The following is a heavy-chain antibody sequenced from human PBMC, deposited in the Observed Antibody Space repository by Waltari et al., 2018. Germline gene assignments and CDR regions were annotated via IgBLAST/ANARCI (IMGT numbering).Heavy chain of an antibody. Sequence: QVQLVQSGSEVKKPGASVKISCKASGYTFTGYYMHWVRQAPGQGLEWMGWINPNSGGTNYAQKFQGRVTMTRDTSISTAYMELSRLRSDDTAVYYCARDSCSSTSCWFDPWGQGTLVTVSS. J-gene: IGHJ5*02. CDR2: INPNSGGT. D-gene: IGHD2-2*01. CDR1: GYTFTGYY. V-gene: IGHV1-2*02. CDR3: ARDSCSSTSCWFDP.